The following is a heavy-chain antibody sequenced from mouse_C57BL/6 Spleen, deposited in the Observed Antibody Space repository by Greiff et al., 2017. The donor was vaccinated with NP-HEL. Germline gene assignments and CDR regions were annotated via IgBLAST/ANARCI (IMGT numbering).Heavy chain of an antibody. J-gene: IGHJ4*01. CDR2: IDPEDGDT. V-gene: IGHV14-1*01. D-gene: IGHD2-3*01. CDR3: TTWNDGIYAMDY. CDR1: GFHIKDYY. Sequence: VQLQQSGAELVRPGASVKLSCTASGFHIKDYYMHWVKQRPEQGLEWIGRIDPEDGDTEYAPKFQGKATMTADTSSNTAYLQLSSLTSEDTAVYYCTTWNDGIYAMDYWGQGTSVTVSS.